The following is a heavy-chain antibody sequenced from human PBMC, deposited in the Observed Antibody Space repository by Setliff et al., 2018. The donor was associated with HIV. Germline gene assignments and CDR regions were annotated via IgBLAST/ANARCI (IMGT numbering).Heavy chain of an antibody. V-gene: IGHV3-21*01. Sequence: PGGSLRLSCVASGFAFSTFDMNWVRQTPGKGLEWVAAVGVDSDATYYADSVKGRFTISRDNAKNSLYLQMNGLRAEDTAVYYCAREEITMIRGVPVWFDPWGQGTLVTVSS. J-gene: IGHJ5*02. D-gene: IGHD3-10*01. CDR1: GFAFSTFD. CDR2: VGVDSDAT. CDR3: AREEITMIRGVPVWFDP.